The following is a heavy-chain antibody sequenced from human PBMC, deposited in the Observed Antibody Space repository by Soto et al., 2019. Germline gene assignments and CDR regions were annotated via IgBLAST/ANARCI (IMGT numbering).Heavy chain of an antibody. J-gene: IGHJ4*02. Sequence: QLQLQESGPGLLKPSETLSLTCTVSGASISTSNYYWSWIRQSPGKGLEWIGSVVYSGSSYYNPSLKSRVTISVDASRNQFSLRVNFVTAADTAVYYCASRKREEICSAGNCYFTYWGQGTLVTVSS. V-gene: IGHV4-39*01. D-gene: IGHD2-15*01. CDR3: ASRKREEICSAGNCYFTY. CDR2: VVYSGSS. CDR1: GASISTSNYY.